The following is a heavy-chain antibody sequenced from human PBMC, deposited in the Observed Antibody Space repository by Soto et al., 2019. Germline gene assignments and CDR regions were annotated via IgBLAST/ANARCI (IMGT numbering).Heavy chain of an antibody. D-gene: IGHD6-19*01. Sequence: GGSLRLSCAASGFTFSSYSMNWVRQAPGKGLEWVSYISSSSSTIYYADSVKGRFTISRDNAKNSLYLQMNSLRDEDTAVYYCARDPRVSGWFPVPFSYYFDYWGQGTLVTVSS. V-gene: IGHV3-48*02. CDR3: ARDPRVSGWFPVPFSYYFDY. CDR1: GFTFSSYS. J-gene: IGHJ4*02. CDR2: ISSSSSTI.